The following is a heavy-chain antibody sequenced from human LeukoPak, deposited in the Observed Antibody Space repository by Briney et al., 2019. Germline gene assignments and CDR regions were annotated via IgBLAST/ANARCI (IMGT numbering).Heavy chain of an antibody. CDR1: GGSISTSDYN. D-gene: IGHD1-26*01. Sequence: SETLSLTCTVSGGSISTSDYNWGCIRQPPGRGLEWIVSINYSGNTYYNPSPKSRVTISVDTSKNQFSLKLSSVTAADTAVYYCARTGMVGAADYWGQGTLVTVSS. CDR3: ARTGMVGAADY. CDR2: INYSGNT. V-gene: IGHV4-39*01. J-gene: IGHJ4*02.